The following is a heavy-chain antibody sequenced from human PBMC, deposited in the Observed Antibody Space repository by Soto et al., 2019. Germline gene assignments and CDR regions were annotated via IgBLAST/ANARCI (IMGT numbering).Heavy chain of an antibody. Sequence: GGSLRLSCAASGFTFSSYWMHWVRQAPGKGLVWVSRINSDGSSTSYADSVKGRFTISRDNAKNTLYLQMNSLRAEDTAVYYCERDRAWGYFDYCGQGTLVTVYS. V-gene: IGHV3-74*01. CDR2: INSDGSST. J-gene: IGHJ4*02. CDR3: ERDRAWGYFDY. CDR1: GFTFSSYW. D-gene: IGHD1-26*01.